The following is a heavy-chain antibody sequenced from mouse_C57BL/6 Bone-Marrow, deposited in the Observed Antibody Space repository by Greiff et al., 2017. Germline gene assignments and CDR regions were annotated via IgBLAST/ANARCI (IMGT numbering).Heavy chain of an antibody. CDR2: ISNLAYSI. Sequence: EVQGVESGGGLVQPGGSLKLSCAASGFTFSDYGMAWVRQAPRKGPEWVAFISNLAYSIYYADTVTGRFTISRENAKNTLYLEMSSLRSEDTAMYYCARIKRLYDYDDYAMDYWSQGTSVTVSS. V-gene: IGHV5-15*01. CDR1: GFTFSDYG. CDR3: ARIKRLYDYDDYAMDY. J-gene: IGHJ4*01. D-gene: IGHD2-4*01.